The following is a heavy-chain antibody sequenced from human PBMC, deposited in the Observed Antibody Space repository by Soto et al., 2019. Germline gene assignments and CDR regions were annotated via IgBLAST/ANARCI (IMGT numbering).Heavy chain of an antibody. V-gene: IGHV2-70*01. CDR3: ARSGSPGRYFDY. CDR2: IDWDDDK. D-gene: IGHD1-26*01. CDR1: GFSLSTSGMC. J-gene: IGHJ4*02. Sequence: GSGPTLVNPTQTLTLTCTFSGFSLSTSGMCVSWIRQPPGKALEWLALIDWDDDKYYSTSLKTRLTIPKDTSKNQVVLTMTNMDPVDTATYYCARSGSPGRYFDYWGQGTLVTVSS.